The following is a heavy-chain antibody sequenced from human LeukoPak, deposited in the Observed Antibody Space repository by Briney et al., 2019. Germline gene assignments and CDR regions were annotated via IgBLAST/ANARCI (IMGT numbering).Heavy chain of an antibody. Sequence: PGGSLRLSCAAAGFTFSSYAMRWVRQAPGKGLEWVSAISGSGGSTYYADSVKGRFTISRDNSKNTLYLQMNSLRAEDTAVYYCAKPQARYYDFWSGTNYFDYWGQGTLVTVSS. CDR1: GFTFSSYA. V-gene: IGHV3-23*01. CDR2: ISGSGGST. CDR3: AKPQARYYDFWSGTNYFDY. J-gene: IGHJ4*02. D-gene: IGHD3-3*01.